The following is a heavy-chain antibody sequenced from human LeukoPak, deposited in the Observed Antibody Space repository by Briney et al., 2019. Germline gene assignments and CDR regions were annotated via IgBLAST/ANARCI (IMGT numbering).Heavy chain of an antibody. J-gene: IGHJ4*02. CDR3: ARGPRAGYSSGWKLERRYYFDY. CDR2: IYHRGNT. CDR1: GGSISSSNW. Sequence: SETLSLTCAVSGGSISSSNWWNWVRQTPGKGLEWIGEIYHRGNTHYNPSLKSRVTMSVDTSTNQFSLRVNSVTAADTAVYYCARGPRAGYSSGWKLERRYYFDYWGQGTLVTVSS. V-gene: IGHV4-4*02. D-gene: IGHD6-19*01.